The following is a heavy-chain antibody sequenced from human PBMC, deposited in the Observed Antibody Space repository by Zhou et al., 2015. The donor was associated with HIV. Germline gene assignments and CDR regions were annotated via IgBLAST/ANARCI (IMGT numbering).Heavy chain of an antibody. CDR3: ARDPHPALTTLVVPAAYDY. CDR1: GYTFTSYG. D-gene: IGHD2-2*01. V-gene: IGHV1-18*01. Sequence: QVQLVQSGAEVKKPGASVKVSCKASGYTFTSYGISWVRQAPGQGLEWMGWISAYNGNTNYAQKLQGRVTMTTDTSTSTAYMELRSLRSDDTAVYYCARDPHPALTTLVVPAAYDYWGQGTLVTVSS. CDR2: ISAYNGNT. J-gene: IGHJ4*02.